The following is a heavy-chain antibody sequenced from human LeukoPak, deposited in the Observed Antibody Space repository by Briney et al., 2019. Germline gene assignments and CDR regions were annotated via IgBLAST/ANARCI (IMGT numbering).Heavy chain of an antibody. D-gene: IGHD3-3*01. CDR1: GFTFDDYA. J-gene: IGHJ4*02. V-gene: IGHV3-9*01. CDR2: ISWNSGSI. CDR3: AKDRITIFGVTLDY. Sequence: GGSLRLSCAASGFTFDDYAMHWVRQAPGKGLEWVSGISWNSGSIGYADSVKGRFTISRDNSKNTLYLQMNSLRAEDTAVYYCAKDRITIFGVTLDYWGQGTLVTVSS.